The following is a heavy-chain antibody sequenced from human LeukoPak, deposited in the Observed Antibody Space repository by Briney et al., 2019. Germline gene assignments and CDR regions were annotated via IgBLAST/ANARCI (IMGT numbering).Heavy chain of an antibody. J-gene: IGHJ2*01. D-gene: IGHD3-22*01. CDR2: IIPIFGTA. V-gene: IGHV1-69*05. CDR1: GGTFSSYA. Sequence: GASVKVSCKASGGTFSSYAISWVRQAPGQGLEWMAGIIPIFGTANYAQKFQGRVTITRDESTSTAYMELSGLRSEDTAVYYCARDHYYDSSGYYKPRYWYFDLWGRRTLVTVSS. CDR3: ARDHYYDSSGYYKPRYWYFDL.